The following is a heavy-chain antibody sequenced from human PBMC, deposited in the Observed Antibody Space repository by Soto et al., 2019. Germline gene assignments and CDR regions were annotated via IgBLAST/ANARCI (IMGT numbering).Heavy chain of an antibody. CDR3: ARAVISLAPFFDY. J-gene: IGHJ4*02. Sequence: PGGSLRLSCAASGFTFSDYAMHWVREAPGKGLEWVTFISYDGSNMYYADSVKGRFTISRDNSKNTLYLQMSSLRGDDTAVYYCARAVISLAPFFDYWGKXTLGTVSS. CDR2: ISYDGSNM. CDR1: GFTFSDYA. V-gene: IGHV3-30-3*01.